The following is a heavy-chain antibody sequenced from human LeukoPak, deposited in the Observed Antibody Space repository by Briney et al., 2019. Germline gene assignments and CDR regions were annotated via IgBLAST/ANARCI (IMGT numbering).Heavy chain of an antibody. Sequence: GGSLRLSCAASGFTFSNHGMHWVRQAPGKGLEWVAVVSYDGGITYYADSVEGRFIISRDNSKNTLYLQLNSLRAEDTAVYYCAKQRVRGDHYFDYWGQGTLVTVSS. CDR3: AKQRVRGDHYFDY. J-gene: IGHJ4*02. D-gene: IGHD3-10*01. CDR2: VSYDGGIT. CDR1: GFTFSNHG. V-gene: IGHV3-30*18.